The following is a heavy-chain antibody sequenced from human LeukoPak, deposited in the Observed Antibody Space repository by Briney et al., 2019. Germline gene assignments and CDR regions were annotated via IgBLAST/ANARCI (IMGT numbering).Heavy chain of an antibody. CDR2: INPNSGGT. V-gene: IGHV1-2*02. D-gene: IGHD3-3*01. J-gene: IGHJ3*02. CDR1: GYTFTSYG. CDR3: AREPGITIFGVVIIGAFDI. Sequence: GASGKVSCKASGYTFTSYGISWVRQAPGQGVEGRGWINPNSGGTNYAQKFQGRGTMTRDTSISPAYMELSRLRSDDTAVYYCAREPGITIFGVVIIGAFDIWGHGTMVTVSS.